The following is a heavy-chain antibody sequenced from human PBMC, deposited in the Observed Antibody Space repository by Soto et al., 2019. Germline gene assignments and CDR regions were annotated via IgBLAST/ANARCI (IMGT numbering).Heavy chain of an antibody. CDR3: AGEGIYGAVDY. V-gene: IGHV3-30-3*01. CDR2: ISYDGSNK. CDR1: GFTFSSYA. Sequence: QVQLVESGGGVVQPGRSLRLSCAASGFTFSSYAMHWVRQAPGKGLEWVAVISYDGSNKYYADSVKGRFTISRDNSKNTLYLQMNSLRAEDTAVYYCAGEGIYGAVDYWGQGTLVTVSS. J-gene: IGHJ4*02. D-gene: IGHD4-17*01.